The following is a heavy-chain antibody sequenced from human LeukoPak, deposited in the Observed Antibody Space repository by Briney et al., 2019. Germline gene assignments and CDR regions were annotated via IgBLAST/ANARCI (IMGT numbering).Heavy chain of an antibody. V-gene: IGHV1-69*13. J-gene: IGHJ4*02. CDR2: IIPIFGTA. CDR3: AREAYGGRIDY. Sequence: SVRVSSKASGGTFSSYAISWVRQAPGQGLEWMGGIIPIFGTANYPRKFQGRVTITADESTSTAYMELSSLRSEDTAVYYCAREAYGGRIDYWGQGTLVTVSS. D-gene: IGHD4-23*01. CDR1: GGTFSSYA.